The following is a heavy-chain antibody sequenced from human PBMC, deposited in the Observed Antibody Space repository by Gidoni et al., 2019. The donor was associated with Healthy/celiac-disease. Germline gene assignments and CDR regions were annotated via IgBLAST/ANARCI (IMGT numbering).Heavy chain of an antibody. CDR3: ATAFRYSGYQSYSFDY. V-gene: IGHV1-24*01. J-gene: IGHJ4*02. CDR2: FNPDDGET. Sequence: HVQLVQSGAEVKKPGASVKVSCKVSGYTHTELSMHWVRQAPGKGLEWMGGFNPDDGETIYAQKLQGRVTMTEDTSTDTAYMELSSLRSEDTAVCYCATAFRYSGYQSYSFDYWGQGTLVTVSS. CDR1: GYTHTELS. D-gene: IGHD5-12*01.